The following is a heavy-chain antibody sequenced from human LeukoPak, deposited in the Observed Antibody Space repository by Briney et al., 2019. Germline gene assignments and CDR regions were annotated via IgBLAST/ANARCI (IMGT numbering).Heavy chain of an antibody. Sequence: GGSLRLSCAASGFTFSSYWMSWVRQAPGKGLEWVASINHNGNVNYYVDSVKGRFTIFRDNAKNSLYLQMSNLRAEDTAVYFCARGGGLDVWGQGATVTVSS. J-gene: IGHJ6*02. D-gene: IGHD3-16*01. V-gene: IGHV3-7*03. CDR2: INHNGNVN. CDR1: GFTFSSYW. CDR3: ARGGGLDV.